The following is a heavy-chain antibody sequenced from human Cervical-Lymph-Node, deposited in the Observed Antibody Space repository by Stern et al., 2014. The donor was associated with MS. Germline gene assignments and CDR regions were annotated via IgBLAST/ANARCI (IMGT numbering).Heavy chain of an antibody. CDR2: INAGNGNT. V-gene: IGHV1-3*01. D-gene: IGHD3-16*01. J-gene: IGHJ4*02. CDR3: ARLGVSGY. Sequence: QVQLVQSGAAVNKPGASGKVSGKASGYTFTSYAMHWVRQAPGERLEWMGWINAGNGNTKYSQKFQGRVTITRDTSASTAYMELSSLRSEDTAVYYWARLGVSGYWGQGTLVTVSS. CDR1: GYTFTSYA.